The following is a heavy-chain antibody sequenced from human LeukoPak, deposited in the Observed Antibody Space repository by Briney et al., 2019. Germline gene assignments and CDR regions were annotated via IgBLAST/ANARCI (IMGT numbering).Heavy chain of an antibody. CDR2: ISSSSSYI. D-gene: IGHD2-2*02. J-gene: IGHJ6*03. Sequence: GGSLRLSCAASGFSFSTYWMSWVRQAPGKGLEWVSSISSSSSYIYYADSVKGRFTISRDNAKNSLYLQMNSLRAEDTAVYYCANANAPYQLLYNYYYMDVWGKGTTVTVSS. CDR1: GFSFSTYW. CDR3: ANANAPYQLLYNYYYMDV. V-gene: IGHV3-21*01.